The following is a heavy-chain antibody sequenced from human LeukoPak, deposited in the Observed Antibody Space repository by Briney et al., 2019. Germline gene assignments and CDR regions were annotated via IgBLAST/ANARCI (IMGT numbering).Heavy chain of an antibody. CDR1: GGSFSGYY. CDR2: INHSGST. CDR3: ARVHRYSSSWERGKMNWFDP. V-gene: IGHV4-34*01. D-gene: IGHD6-13*01. Sequence: SETLSLTCAVYGGSFSGYYWSWIRQPPGKGLEWIGEINHSGSTNYNPSLESRVTISVDTSKNQFSLKLSSVTAADTAVYYCARVHRYSSSWERGKMNWFDPWGQGTLVTVSS. J-gene: IGHJ5*02.